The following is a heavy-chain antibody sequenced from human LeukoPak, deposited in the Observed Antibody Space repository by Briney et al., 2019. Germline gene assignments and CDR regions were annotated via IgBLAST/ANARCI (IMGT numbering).Heavy chain of an antibody. Sequence: GASVKVSCKASGYTFTSYDINWVRQATGQGLEWMGWMNPNSGNTGYAQKFQGRVTMTRNTSISTAYMELSSLRSEDTAVYYCARGKACSGGSCYWGFGDYWGQGTLVTVSS. CDR2: MNPNSGNT. CDR3: ARGKACSGGSCYWGFGDY. CDR1: GYTFTSYD. V-gene: IGHV1-8*01. J-gene: IGHJ4*02. D-gene: IGHD2-15*01.